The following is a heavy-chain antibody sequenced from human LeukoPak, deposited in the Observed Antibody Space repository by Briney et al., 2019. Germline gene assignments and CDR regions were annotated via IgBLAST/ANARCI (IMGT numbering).Heavy chain of an antibody. D-gene: IGHD3-3*01. J-gene: IGHJ4*02. Sequence: ASVKVSCKASGYTFTSYGISWVRQAPGQGLEWMGWISAFNGNTNYAQKLQGRVTMTTDTSMSTAYMELRSLRSDDTAVYYCARTYYDFWSGYYTGIDYWGQGTLVTVSS. V-gene: IGHV1-18*01. CDR3: ARTYYDFWSGYYTGIDY. CDR1: GYTFTSYG. CDR2: ISAFNGNT.